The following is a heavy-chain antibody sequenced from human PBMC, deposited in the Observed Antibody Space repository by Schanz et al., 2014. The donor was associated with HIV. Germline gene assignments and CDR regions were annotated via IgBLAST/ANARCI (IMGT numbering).Heavy chain of an antibody. CDR1: GFIFNSYA. V-gene: IGHV3-53*01. CDR2: IYSGGST. D-gene: IGHD6-13*01. Sequence: EVQLLDSGGGLVQPGGSLRLSCAASGFIFNSYAMSWVRQAPGKGLEWVSVIYSGGSTSYADSVRGRFTISRDNSKNTLYLQMNSLRADDTAVYYCARDPDPYRLSHSWPHWGQGTLVTVSS. CDR3: ARDPDPYRLSHSWPH. J-gene: IGHJ4*02.